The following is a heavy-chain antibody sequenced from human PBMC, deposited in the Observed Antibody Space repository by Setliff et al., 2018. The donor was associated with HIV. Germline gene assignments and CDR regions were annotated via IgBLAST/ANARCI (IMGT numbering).Heavy chain of an antibody. CDR2: VYYSGST. J-gene: IGHJ4*02. Sequence: PSETLSLTCTVSGGSISTPTYYWGWIRQPPGKGLEWITTVYYSGSTYYNPSLQSRLTISADTSKNQFSLKLSSVTAADTAIYYCARDPGITAAGTEYFDSWGQGILVTVSS. V-gene: IGHV4-39*07. CDR1: GGSISTPTYY. CDR3: ARDPGITAAGTEYFDS. D-gene: IGHD6-13*01.